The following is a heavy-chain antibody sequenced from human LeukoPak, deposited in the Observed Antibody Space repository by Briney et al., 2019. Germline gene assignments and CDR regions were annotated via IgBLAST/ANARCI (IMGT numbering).Heavy chain of an antibody. Sequence: GGSLRLSCAASGFSFSNAWMSWVRQAPGKGLEWIAAIRGTGGTTYYADSVKGRCTISRDNSRNTVYLQMNSLRAEDAALYFCGKDPNGDYVGAFDFWGPGTMVTVSS. J-gene: IGHJ3*01. V-gene: IGHV3-23*01. CDR1: GFSFSNAW. D-gene: IGHD4-17*01. CDR3: GKDPNGDYVGAFDF. CDR2: IRGTGGTT.